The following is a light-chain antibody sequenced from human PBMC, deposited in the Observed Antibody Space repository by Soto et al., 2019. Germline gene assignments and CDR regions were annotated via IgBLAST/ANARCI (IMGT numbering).Light chain of an antibody. Sequence: VMTQSPATPSLSPGERATLSCRARRSVSSSYLAWYQQKPGQAPRLLIYGASSRATGIPDRFSGSGSGTDFTLTISSREPEDFAVYYCQQRSNWPPKITFGQGTRLEIK. V-gene: IGKV3D-20*02. CDR1: RSVSSSY. CDR3: QQRSNWPPKIT. CDR2: GAS. J-gene: IGKJ5*01.